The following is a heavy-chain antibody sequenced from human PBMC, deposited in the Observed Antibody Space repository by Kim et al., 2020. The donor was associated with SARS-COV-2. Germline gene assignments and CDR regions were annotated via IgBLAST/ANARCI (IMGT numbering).Heavy chain of an antibody. J-gene: IGHJ4*02. CDR1: GFTFSTYW. V-gene: IGHV3-74*01. Sequence: GGSLRHSCAASGFTFSTYWMDWVRQAPGKGPVWVSRIDNDGSTTLYADSVKGRFTISRDNSKNTLFLQMTSLRADDTGVYYCARGPFWGQGTLVTVSS. CDR2: IDNDGSTT. CDR3: ARGPF.